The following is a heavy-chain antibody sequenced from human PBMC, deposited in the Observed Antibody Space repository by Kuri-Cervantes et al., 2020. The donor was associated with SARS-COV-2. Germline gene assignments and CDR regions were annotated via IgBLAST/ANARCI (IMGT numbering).Heavy chain of an antibody. CDR1: GFTFSSYW. CDR3: VRDGDHWNFDY. J-gene: IGHJ4*02. CDR2: IKKDGSEK. D-gene: IGHD1-1*01. V-gene: IGHV3-7*01. Sequence: GGSLRLSCAASGFTFSSYWRSGFRQAPGKGLEGVANIKKDGSEKYYVDSVKGRFTIPRDNAKNTLYLQMNSLRAEDTAGYYCVRDGDHWNFDYWGQGTLVTVSS.